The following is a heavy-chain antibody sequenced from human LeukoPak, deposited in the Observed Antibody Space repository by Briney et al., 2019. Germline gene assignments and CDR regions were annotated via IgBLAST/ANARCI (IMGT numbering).Heavy chain of an antibody. CDR1: GGSISSSSYY. J-gene: IGHJ6*03. Sequence: SETLSLTCTVSGGSISSSSYYWGWIRQPPGKGLEWIGSIYYSGSTYYNPSLKSRVTISVDTSKNQSSLKLGSVTAADTAVYYCARGGFGTSPWSGYYYMDVWGKGTTVTVSS. D-gene: IGHD3/OR15-3a*01. CDR2: IYYSGST. CDR3: ARGGFGTSPWSGYYYMDV. V-gene: IGHV4-39*07.